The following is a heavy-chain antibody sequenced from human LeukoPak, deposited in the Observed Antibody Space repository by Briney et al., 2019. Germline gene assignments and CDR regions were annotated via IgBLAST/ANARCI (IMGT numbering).Heavy chain of an antibody. D-gene: IGHD7-27*01. V-gene: IGHV3-7*01. CDR1: GFTFSNYW. Sequence: PGGSLRLSCAASGFTFSNYWMTWVRQAPGKGLEWVANIKQDGSEKYYVDSVKGRFTISRDNAKNSLYLQMNSLRAEDTAVYYCANHRRGNGNWGVDYWGQGTLVTVSS. CDR2: IKQDGSEK. J-gene: IGHJ4*02. CDR3: ANHRRGNGNWGVDY.